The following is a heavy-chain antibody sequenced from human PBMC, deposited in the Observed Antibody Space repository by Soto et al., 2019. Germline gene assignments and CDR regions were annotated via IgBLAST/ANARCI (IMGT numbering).Heavy chain of an antibody. CDR2: ISGSGGST. J-gene: IGHJ3*02. V-gene: IGHV3-23*01. Sequence: GESLKISCAASGFTFSSYAMSWVRQAPGKGLEWVSAISGSGGSTYYADSVKGRFTISRDNSKNTLYLQMNSLRAEDTAVYYCAKGDIAAAEGAFDIWGQGTMVTVSS. CDR3: AKGDIAAAEGAFDI. CDR1: GFTFSSYA. D-gene: IGHD6-13*01.